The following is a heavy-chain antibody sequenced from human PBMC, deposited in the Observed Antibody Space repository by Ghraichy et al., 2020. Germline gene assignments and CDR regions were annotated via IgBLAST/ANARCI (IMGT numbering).Heavy chain of an antibody. Sequence: ASVKVSCKASGYTFTDYGINWVRQAPGQGLEWMGWINTNTGNPAYAQGFTGRFVFSLDTSVSTAYLQVTSLEAEDTAVYYCATEGFLGTSDLSSGYHFDYWGQGTLVTVSS. V-gene: IGHV7-4-1*02. CDR2: INTNTGNP. J-gene: IGHJ4*02. CDR3: ATEGFLGTSDLSSGYHFDY. CDR1: GYTFTDYG. D-gene: IGHD3-3*01.